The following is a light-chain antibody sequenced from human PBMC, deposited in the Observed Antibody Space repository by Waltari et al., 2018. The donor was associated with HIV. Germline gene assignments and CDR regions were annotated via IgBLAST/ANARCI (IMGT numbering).Light chain of an antibody. CDR3: NSYTSTTTRWL. CDR2: DVG. V-gene: IGLV2-14*03. CDR1: SSDVGGYNY. Sequence: QSALTQPASVSGSPGQSLIISCTGTSSDVGGYNYVSWYQQHPGKAPQLIISDVGNRPSGVSTLFSGSKSGNTASLTISGLQTEDEADYYCNSYTSTTTRWLFGGGTRLTVL. J-gene: IGLJ3*02.